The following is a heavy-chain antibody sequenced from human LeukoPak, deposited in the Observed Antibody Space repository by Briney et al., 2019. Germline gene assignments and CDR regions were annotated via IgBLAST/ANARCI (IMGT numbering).Heavy chain of an antibody. CDR3: ATDRAWFDP. J-gene: IGHJ5*02. D-gene: IGHD3-10*01. V-gene: IGHV3-15*01. Sequence: GGSLRLSCAASGITFSSAWMSWFRQAPGKGLEWVGRIKSKIGGATADYAAPVKDRFTISRDDSKNTPYLQMNSLETEDTAVYYCATDRAWFDPWGQGTLVTVSS. CDR2: IKSKIGGATA. CDR1: GITFSSAW.